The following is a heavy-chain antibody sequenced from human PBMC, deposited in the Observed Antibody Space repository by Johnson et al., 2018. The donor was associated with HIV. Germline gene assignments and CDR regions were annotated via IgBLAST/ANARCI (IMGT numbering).Heavy chain of an antibody. CDR3: ARDDRPDGCDI. V-gene: IGHV3-11*04. CDR1: GFTFSDYY. D-gene: IGHD1-14*01. CDR2: ISSSGSTI. J-gene: IGHJ3*02. Sequence: QEKLVESGGGVVKPGGSLRLSCAASGFTFSDYYMSWIRQAPGKGLEWISYISSSGSTIYYADSVKGRFTISRDRSKNTVSLQMNSLRVEDTAVYYCARDDRPDGCDIWGQGTMVTVSS.